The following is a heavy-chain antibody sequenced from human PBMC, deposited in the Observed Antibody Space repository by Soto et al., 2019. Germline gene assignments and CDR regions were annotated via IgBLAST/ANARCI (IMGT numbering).Heavy chain of an antibody. D-gene: IGHD1-7*01. Sequence: QVQLQQWGAGLLKPSETLSLTCAVYGGSFSGYYWSWIRQPPGKGLEWIGEINHSGSTNYNPSLKSRVTISVDTSTNQFSLKLSSETAADTAVYYCARAQYNWNLYSRGFDYWGQGTLVTVSS. CDR2: INHSGST. J-gene: IGHJ4*02. CDR3: ARAQYNWNLYSRGFDY. CDR1: GGSFSGYY. V-gene: IGHV4-34*01.